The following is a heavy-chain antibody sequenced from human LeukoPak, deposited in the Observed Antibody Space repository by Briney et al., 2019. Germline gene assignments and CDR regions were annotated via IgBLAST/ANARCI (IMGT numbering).Heavy chain of an antibody. D-gene: IGHD6-13*01. CDR1: GFTFGSHW. V-gene: IGHV3-74*01. Sequence: GGSLRLSCEVSGFTFGSHWMHWVRQAPGKGLVWVSRIDDDGSGTSYADSVKGRFTISRDNAKNTLYLQMNSLRAEDTAVYYCARGSSSWYNAYDIWGQGTMVTVSS. J-gene: IGHJ3*02. CDR3: ARGSSSWYNAYDI. CDR2: IDDDGSGT.